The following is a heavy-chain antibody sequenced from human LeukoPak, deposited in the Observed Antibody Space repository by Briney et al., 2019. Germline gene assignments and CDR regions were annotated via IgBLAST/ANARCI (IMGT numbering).Heavy chain of an antibody. CDR3: ARIDDYSNVYYYYYIDV. CDR1: GGSISSYY. Sequence: PSETLSLTCTVSGGSISSYYWSWIRQPPGKGLEWIGYIYYSGSTYYNPSLKSRVIISVDTSKNQFSLKLSSVTAADTAVYYCARIDDYSNVYYYYYIDVWGKGTTVTVSS. D-gene: IGHD4-11*01. V-gene: IGHV4-59*12. J-gene: IGHJ6*03. CDR2: IYYSGST.